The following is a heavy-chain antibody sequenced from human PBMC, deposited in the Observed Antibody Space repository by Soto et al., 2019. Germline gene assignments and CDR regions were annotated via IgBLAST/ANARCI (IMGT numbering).Heavy chain of an antibody. CDR2: IYYSAST. J-gene: IGHJ6*04. D-gene: IGHD3-22*01. CDR1: GGSISSSSYY. CDR3: ARRPIDRLDYYGMDV. Sequence: SETLSLTCTVSGGSISSSSYYWGWIRRPPGKGLEWIGIIYYSASTYYNPSLKSRVTISVDTSKNQFSLKLSSVTAADTAVYYCARRPIDRLDYYGMDVWGKGPTVTVSS. V-gene: IGHV4-39*01.